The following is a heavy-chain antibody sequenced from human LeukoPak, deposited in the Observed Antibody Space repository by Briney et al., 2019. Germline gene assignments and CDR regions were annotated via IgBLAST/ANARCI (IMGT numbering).Heavy chain of an antibody. CDR1: GFTFSSYA. Sequence: GGSLRLSCAASGFTFSSYAMHWVRQAPGKGLEWVTVISDDGSNKYYADSVKGRFTISRDNSKNTVYLQMNSLRSEDTAVYYCARERDVGYCSRSSCYAPGYWGQGTLVTVSS. V-gene: IGHV3-30-3*01. J-gene: IGHJ4*02. CDR2: ISDDGSNK. CDR3: ARERDVGYCSRSSCYAPGY. D-gene: IGHD2-2*01.